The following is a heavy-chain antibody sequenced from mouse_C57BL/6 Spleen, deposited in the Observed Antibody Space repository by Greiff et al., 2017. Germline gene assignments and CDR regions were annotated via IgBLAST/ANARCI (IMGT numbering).Heavy chain of an antibody. Sequence: QVQLKESGAELVKPGASVKISCKASGYAFSSYWMNWVKQRPGKGLEWIGQIYPGDGDTNYNGKFKGKATLTADKSSSTAYMQLSSLTSEDSAVYFCASFIPDHYYAMDYWGQGTSVTVSS. J-gene: IGHJ4*01. D-gene: IGHD1-1*01. V-gene: IGHV1-80*01. CDR2: IYPGDGDT. CDR1: GYAFSSYW. CDR3: ASFIPDHYYAMDY.